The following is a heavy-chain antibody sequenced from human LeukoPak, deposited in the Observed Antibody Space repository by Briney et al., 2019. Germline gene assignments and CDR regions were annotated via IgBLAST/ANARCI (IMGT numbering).Heavy chain of an antibody. CDR1: GGSISSYY. D-gene: IGHD5-12*01. V-gene: IGHV4-59*08. J-gene: IGHJ4*02. Sequence: PSETLSLTCTVSGGSISSYYWSWIRQPPGKGLEWIGYIYYSGSTNYNPSLKSRVTISVDTSKNQFSLKLSSVTAADTAVYYCARHGGEVATGPFDYWGQGTLVTVSS. CDR3: ARHGGEVATGPFDY. CDR2: IYYSGST.